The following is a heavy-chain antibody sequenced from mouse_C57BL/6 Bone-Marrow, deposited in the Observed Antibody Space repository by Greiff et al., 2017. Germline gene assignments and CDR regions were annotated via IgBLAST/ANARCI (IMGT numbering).Heavy chain of an antibody. J-gene: IGHJ3*01. D-gene: IGHD3-1*01. V-gene: IGHV1-69*01. CDR1: GSTFTSYW. CDR2: IDPSDSST. Sequence: VQLQQPGAELVMPGASVKLSCKASGSTFTSYWMHWVKQRPGQGLEWIGEIDPSDSSTTYNQKFTGKVTLTVYKSSSPAYMQLSSLTYEGAAGYYCAGGLAWVAYWGQGALVTVSA. CDR3: AGGLAWVAY.